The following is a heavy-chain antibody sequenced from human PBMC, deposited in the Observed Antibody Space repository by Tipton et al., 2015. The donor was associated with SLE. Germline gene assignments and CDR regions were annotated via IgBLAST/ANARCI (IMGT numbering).Heavy chain of an antibody. J-gene: IGHJ4*02. D-gene: IGHD6-19*01. CDR2: IYYSGST. CDR1: GGSISSSSYY. CDR3: ATFLSSAWSYFFDY. V-gene: IGHV4-61*05. Sequence: TLSLTCTVSGGSISSSSYYWGWIRQPPGKGLEWIGYIYYSGSTNYNPSLKSRVTISVDTSKNQFSLKLSSVTAADTAVFYCATFLSSAWSYFFDYWGQGTLVIVSS.